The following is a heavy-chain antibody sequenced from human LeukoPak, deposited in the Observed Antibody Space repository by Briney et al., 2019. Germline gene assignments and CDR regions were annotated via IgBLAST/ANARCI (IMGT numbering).Heavy chain of an antibody. J-gene: IGHJ4*02. CDR3: VRAGSRFLEWLSRRYFDY. Sequence: SSETLSLTCAVYGGSFSGYYWSWIRQPPGKGLEWIGEINHSGSTNYNPSLKSRVTISVDTSKNQFSLKLSSVTAADTAVYYCVRAGSRFLEWLSRRYFDYWGQGTLVTVSS. D-gene: IGHD3-3*01. V-gene: IGHV4-34*01. CDR1: GGSFSGYY. CDR2: INHSGST.